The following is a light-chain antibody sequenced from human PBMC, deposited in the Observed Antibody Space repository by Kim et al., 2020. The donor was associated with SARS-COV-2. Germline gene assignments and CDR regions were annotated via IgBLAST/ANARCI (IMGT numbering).Light chain of an antibody. Sequence: SVGDRVTITCRASQSISSYLNWYQQKPGKAPKLLIYAASSLQSGVPSRFSGSGSGTDYTLTISSLQPEDFATYYCQQSYSTPPITFGQGTRLEIK. CDR3: QQSYSTPPIT. J-gene: IGKJ5*01. CDR1: QSISSY. CDR2: AAS. V-gene: IGKV1-39*01.